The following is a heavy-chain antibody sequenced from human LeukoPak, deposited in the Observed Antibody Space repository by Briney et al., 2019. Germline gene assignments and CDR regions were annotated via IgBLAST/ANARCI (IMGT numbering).Heavy chain of an antibody. CDR2: ISGSGGST. V-gene: IGHV3-23*01. CDR1: GFTFSSHA. D-gene: IGHD6-19*01. J-gene: IGHJ4*02. CDR3: ARGLTPEYRTEKVAGTFDY. Sequence: PGGSLRLSCAASGFTFSSHAMSWVRQAPGKGLEWVSAISGSGGSTYYADSVKGRFTISKDNSKNTLYLQMNSLRAEDTAVYYCARGLTPEYRTEKVAGTFDYWGQGTLVTVSS.